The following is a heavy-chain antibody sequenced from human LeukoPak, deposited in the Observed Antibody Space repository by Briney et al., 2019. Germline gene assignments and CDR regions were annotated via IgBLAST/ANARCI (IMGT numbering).Heavy chain of an antibody. CDR2: IILIFGTA. CDR3: AREGIAAEGLFDY. CDR1: GGTFSSYA. V-gene: IGHV1-69*13. Sequence: SVKVSCKASGGTFSSYAISWVRQAAGQGLEWMGGIILIFGTANYAQKFQGRVTITADESTSTAYMELSSLRSEDTAVYYCAREGIAAEGLFDYWGQGTLVTVSS. D-gene: IGHD6-13*01. J-gene: IGHJ4*02.